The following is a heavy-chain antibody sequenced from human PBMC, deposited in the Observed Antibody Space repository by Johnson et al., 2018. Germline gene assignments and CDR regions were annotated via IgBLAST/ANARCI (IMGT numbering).Heavy chain of an antibody. Sequence: VQLVESGGGLVQPGGSLRLSCAASGFSFSSYWMSWVRQAPGKGLEWVANIKQDGSEKYYVESVKGRFIISRDNAKNSVYLQMKNLRVEDTAMYFCAKLSTWAERAFDIWGQGTVVTVSS. CDR2: IKQDGSEK. CDR3: AKLSTWAERAFDI. CDR1: GFSFSSYW. J-gene: IGHJ3*02. V-gene: IGHV3-7*01. D-gene: IGHD3-10*01.